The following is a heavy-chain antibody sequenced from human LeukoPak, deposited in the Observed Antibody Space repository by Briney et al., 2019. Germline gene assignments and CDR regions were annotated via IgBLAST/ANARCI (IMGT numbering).Heavy chain of an antibody. V-gene: IGHV4-59*01. CDR3: ARGSNYYDSSGYSLGAFDI. CDR2: IYYSGST. J-gene: IGHJ3*02. CDR1: GGSISSYY. D-gene: IGHD3-22*01. Sequence: SETLSLTCTVSGGSISSYYWSWIRQPPGKGLEWIGYIYYSGSTNYNPSLKSRVTISVDTSKNQFSLKLSSVTAADTAVYYCARGSNYYDSSGYSLGAFDIWGQGQWSPSLQ.